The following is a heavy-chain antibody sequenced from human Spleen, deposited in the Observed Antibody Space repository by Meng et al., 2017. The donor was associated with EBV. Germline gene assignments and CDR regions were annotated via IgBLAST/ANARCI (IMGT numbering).Heavy chain of an antibody. V-gene: IGHV2-5*02. CDR2: IYWDDDK. CDR1: GFSLTTIGLG. D-gene: IGHD6-13*01. CDR3: AHKDIAAPFDP. Sequence: QITCKESGPNLVNPTQTPSLTCSFSGFSLTTIGLGVGWIRQPQGKALEWFALIYWDDDKRYSPSLKNRLTITKDTSKNQVVLTMTNMDPVDTATYYCAHKDIAAPFDPWGQGTLVTVSS. J-gene: IGHJ5*02.